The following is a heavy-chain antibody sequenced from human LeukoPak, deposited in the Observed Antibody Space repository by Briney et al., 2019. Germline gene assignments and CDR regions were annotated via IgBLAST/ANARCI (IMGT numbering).Heavy chain of an antibody. V-gene: IGHV1-2*02. J-gene: IGHJ4*02. Sequence: ASVKVSCKASGYTFTGYYMHWVRQAPGQGLEWMGWINPNSGGTNYAQKFQGRVTMTRDTSISTAYVELSRLRSDDTAVYYCARSEIGSGVAFDYWGQGTLVTVSS. CDR1: GYTFTGYY. D-gene: IGHD2-15*01. CDR3: ARSEIGSGVAFDY. CDR2: INPNSGGT.